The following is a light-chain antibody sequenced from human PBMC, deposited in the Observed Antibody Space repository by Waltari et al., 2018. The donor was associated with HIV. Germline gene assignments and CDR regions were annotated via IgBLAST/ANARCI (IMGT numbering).Light chain of an antibody. V-gene: IGKV4-1*01. J-gene: IGKJ2*01. CDR2: WAS. Sequence: DIVMTQSPNSLAVSLGERATINCKSSQSVLNISNNKNYLAWYRQRPGQPPNLLIYWASTRESGVPDRFSGSGSGTDFTLTISSLQAEDVAVYYCQQYHSTPYTFGQGTRLEVK. CDR1: QSVLNISNNKNY. CDR3: QQYHSTPYT.